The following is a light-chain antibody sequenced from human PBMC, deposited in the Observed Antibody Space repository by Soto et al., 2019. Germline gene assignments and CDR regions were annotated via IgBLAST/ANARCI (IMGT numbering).Light chain of an antibody. V-gene: IGLV1-44*01. CDR3: ATWDDSLNVV. CDR1: SSNIGTNT. J-gene: IGLJ2*01. CDR2: SND. Sequence: QSVLTQPPSVSGAPGQTVIISCSGSSSNIGTNTVSWYQHVPGTAPKLLIYSNDQRPSAVPGRFSGSKSGTSASLAISGLLSEDEADYYCATWDDSLNVVFGGGTKLTVL.